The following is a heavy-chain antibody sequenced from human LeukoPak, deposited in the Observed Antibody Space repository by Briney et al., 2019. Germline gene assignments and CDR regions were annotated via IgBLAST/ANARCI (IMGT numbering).Heavy chain of an antibody. Sequence: SETLSLTCAVYGESFSAYYWSWIRQSPGKGLEWIAEINHRGDTNYNPSVKSRVTISIDTSKNQFSLKVRSLTAADTAVYYCARGPTISETGYFDFWGQGTLSPSPQ. CDR3: ARGPTISETGYFDF. J-gene: IGHJ4*03. V-gene: IGHV4-34*01. CDR2: INHRGDT. CDR1: GESFSAYY. D-gene: IGHD1-1*01.